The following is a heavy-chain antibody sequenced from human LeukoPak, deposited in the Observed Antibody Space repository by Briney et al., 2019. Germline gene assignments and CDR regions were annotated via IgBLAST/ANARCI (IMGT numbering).Heavy chain of an antibody. D-gene: IGHD2-2*01. CDR2: IKSKTDGGTT. V-gene: IGHV3-15*01. CDR1: GFTFSYAW. J-gene: IGHJ4*02. Sequence: GGSLRLSCAASGFTFSYAWMSWVRQAPGKGLEWVGRIKSKTDGGTTDYAAHVKGRFTISRDDSEDTLYLQMNSLKTEDTAVYYCTTGDSIVVVPSAQGAHYWGQGTLVTVSS. CDR3: TTGDSIVVVPSAQGAHY.